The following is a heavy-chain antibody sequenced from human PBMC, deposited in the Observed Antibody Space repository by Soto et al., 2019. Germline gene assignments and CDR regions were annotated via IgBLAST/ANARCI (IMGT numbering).Heavy chain of an antibody. J-gene: IGHJ4*02. Sequence: SETLSLTCTVSGGSISSYYWSWIRQPPGKGLEWIGYIYYSGSTNYNPSLKSRVTISVDTSNNQFSLKLSSVTAADTAVYYCARQQAGGFGYSYGYDYWGQGTLVTVSS. CDR3: ARQQAGGFGYSYGYDY. CDR2: IYYSGST. D-gene: IGHD5-18*01. V-gene: IGHV4-59*08. CDR1: GGSISSYY.